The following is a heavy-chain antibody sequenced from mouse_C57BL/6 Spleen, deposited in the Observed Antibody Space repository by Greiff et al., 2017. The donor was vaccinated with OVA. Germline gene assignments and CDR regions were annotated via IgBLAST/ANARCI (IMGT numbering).Heavy chain of an antibody. CDR2: ISDGGSYT. J-gene: IGHJ3*01. V-gene: IGHV5-4*01. Sequence: DVMLVESGGGLVKPGGSLKLSCAASGFTFSSYAMSWVRQTPEKRLEWVATISDGGSYTYYPDNVKGRFTISRDNAKNNLYLQMSHLKSEDTAMYYCAREIYYDDDGGFAYWGQGTLVTVSA. CDR1: GFTFSSYA. CDR3: AREIYYDDDGGFAY. D-gene: IGHD2-4*01.